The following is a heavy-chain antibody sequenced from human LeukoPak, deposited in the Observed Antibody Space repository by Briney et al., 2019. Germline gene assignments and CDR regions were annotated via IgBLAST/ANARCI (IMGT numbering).Heavy chain of an antibody. CDR1: GFTLDDYA. D-gene: IGHD3-16*01. J-gene: IGHJ4*02. V-gene: IGHV3-9*01. CDR3: ARGGKSGYYYGY. CDR2: ISWNSGSI. Sequence: PGGSLRLSCAASGFTLDDYAIHWVRHAPGKGLEWVSGISWNSGSIGYADSVKGRFTISRDNSKNMLYLQMNSLRAENTAVYYCARGGKSGYYYGYWGQGTLVTVSS.